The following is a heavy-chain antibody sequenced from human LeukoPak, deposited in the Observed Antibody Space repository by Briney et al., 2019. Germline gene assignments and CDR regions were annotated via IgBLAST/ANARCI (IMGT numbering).Heavy chain of an antibody. CDR3: ARLSAMLRGPEPIYYFDY. V-gene: IGHV3-30*04. J-gene: IGHJ4*01. Sequence: GGSLRFSGAGSGFTFSSYAMHWVRQAPGKGLKWVAVISYDGSNKYYADSVKGRFTISRDNSKNTLYLQMNSLRAEDTAMYYCARLSAMLRGPEPIYYFDYWGQGTLVTVSS. CDR2: ISYDGSNK. D-gene: IGHD3-10*01. CDR1: GFTFSSYA.